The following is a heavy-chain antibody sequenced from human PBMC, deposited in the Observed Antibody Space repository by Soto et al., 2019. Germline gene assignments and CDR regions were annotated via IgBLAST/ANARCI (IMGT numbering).Heavy chain of an antibody. D-gene: IGHD4-4*01. J-gene: IGHJ4*02. V-gene: IGHV3-23*01. Sequence: EVQLLESGGGLVQSGGSLRLSCAASGFTFSSFAMNWVRQAPGKGLEWVSTISVSGDTTTYADSVKGRFTISSDNSMDTLYLQMNSLRAEDTALYFCAKDGVGWVTTVSYFDSWGQGTRVTVSS. CDR1: GFTFSSFA. CDR3: AKDGVGWVTTVSYFDS. CDR2: ISVSGDTT.